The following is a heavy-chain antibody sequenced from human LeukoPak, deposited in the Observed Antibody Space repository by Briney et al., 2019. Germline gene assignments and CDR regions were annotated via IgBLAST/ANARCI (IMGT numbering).Heavy chain of an antibody. J-gene: IGHJ6*03. D-gene: IGHD6-19*01. V-gene: IGHV3-30*02. CDR1: GFTCSSYG. CDR3: AKDLYSSGPGRYMDV. Sequence: PGGSLRRSCAASGFTCSSYGMHWVRQAPGKGLEWGAFIRYDGSNKDYADSVKGRFTISRDNSKNTLYLQMNSLRAEDTAVYYCAKDLYSSGPGRYMDVWGKGTTVTVSS. CDR2: IRYDGSNK.